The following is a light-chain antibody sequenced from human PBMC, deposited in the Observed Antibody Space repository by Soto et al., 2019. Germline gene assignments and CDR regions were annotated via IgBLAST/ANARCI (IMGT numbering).Light chain of an antibody. CDR3: SSWDDNLDAVV. CDR1: SYNIGSNT. V-gene: IGLV1-44*01. J-gene: IGLJ1*01. Sequence: QSVLTQPPSASGTPGHRVTISCSGSSYNIGSNTVNWYQQLPGTAPKLLIYTNGQRPSGVPDRFSGSRSGTSASLAISGLQFEDEADYHCSSWDDNLDAVVFGAGTKVTVL. CDR2: TNG.